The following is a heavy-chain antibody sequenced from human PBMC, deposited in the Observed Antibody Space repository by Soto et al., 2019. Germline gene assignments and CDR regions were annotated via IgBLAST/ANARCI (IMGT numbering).Heavy chain of an antibody. Sequence: PSETLSLTCAVSGYSISSGYYWGWIRQPPGKGLEWIGSIYHSGSTYYNPSLKSRVTISVDTSKNQFSLKLSSVAAADTAVYYCARPITIFGVAYDAFDIWGQGTMVTV. CDR3: ARPITIFGVAYDAFDI. CDR1: GYSISSGYY. CDR2: IYHSGST. V-gene: IGHV4-38-2*01. D-gene: IGHD3-3*01. J-gene: IGHJ3*02.